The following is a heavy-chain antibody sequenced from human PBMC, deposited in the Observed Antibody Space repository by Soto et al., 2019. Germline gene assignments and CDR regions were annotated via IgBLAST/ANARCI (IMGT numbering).Heavy chain of an antibody. CDR3: ARDKYQLLWNDAFDI. V-gene: IGHV1-2*02. CDR1: GYSFTGYS. CDR2: INPNSGGT. J-gene: IGHJ3*02. Sequence: ASLKISCKGSGYSFTGYSMHWVRQSPGQGLEWMGWINPNSGGTNYAQKFQGRVTMTRDTSISTAYTELSRLRSDDTAVYYCARDKYQLLWNDAFDIWGQGTMVTVSS. D-gene: IGHD2-2*01.